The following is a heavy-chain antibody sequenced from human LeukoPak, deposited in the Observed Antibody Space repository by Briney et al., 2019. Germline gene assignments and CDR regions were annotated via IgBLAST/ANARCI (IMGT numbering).Heavy chain of an antibody. Sequence: GSLRLSRAAFGFTVSSYAMPWVRPPIRKGLEWVSALGIAGDTFYPGSVKGRFTISRENARNSLYLQMNSLRAEDTAMYYCARQMQSHGNFDSWGQGTLVTVSS. D-gene: IGHD1-26*01. CDR1: GFTVSSYA. V-gene: IGHV3-13*01. CDR3: ARQMQSHGNFDS. J-gene: IGHJ4*02. CDR2: LGIAGDT.